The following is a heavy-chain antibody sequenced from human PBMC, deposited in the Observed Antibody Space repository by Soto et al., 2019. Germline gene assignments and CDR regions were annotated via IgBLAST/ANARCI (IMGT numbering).Heavy chain of an antibody. CDR2: ISSNSGHT. V-gene: IGHV3-11*05. J-gene: IGHJ4*02. CDR1: GFTFTDYY. Sequence: QVQLVQSGGGLVKPGGALRLSCEASGFTFTDYYMSWIRQVPGKGLEWVSYISSNSGHTTYADSVKGRFTISRDNAKNSLYLQMNSLRAEDTAVYYCARGRYADPYCGQGTLVTVSS. D-gene: IGHD2-2*01. CDR3: ARGRYADPY.